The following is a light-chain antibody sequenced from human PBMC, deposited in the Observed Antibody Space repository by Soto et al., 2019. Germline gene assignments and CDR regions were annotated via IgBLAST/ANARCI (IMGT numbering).Light chain of an antibody. J-gene: IGLJ2*01. Sequence: QSALTQPPSASGSPGQSVTISCTGTSSDVGGYNYVSWYQQHPGKAPKLMISEVSKRHSGVPDRFSGSKSGNTASLTVSGLQAEDEADSYCSSFAGNNNLVFGGGTKLTVL. V-gene: IGLV2-8*01. CDR3: SSFAGNNNLV. CDR1: SSDVGGYNY. CDR2: EVS.